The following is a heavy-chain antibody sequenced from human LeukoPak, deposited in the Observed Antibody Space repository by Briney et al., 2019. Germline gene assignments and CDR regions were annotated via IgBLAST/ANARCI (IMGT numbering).Heavy chain of an antibody. V-gene: IGHV3-72*01. CDR2: IRNKGQSYIT. CDR1: GFIFSDHY. Sequence: GGSLRLSCAASGFIFSDHYMDWVRQAPGKGLEWVARIRNKGQSYITEYAASVKGRFTISRDDSQNSLSLQMNSLKTDDTAVYYCTRDRYSYGPGAFDIWGQGTMVTVSS. D-gene: IGHD5-18*01. CDR3: TRDRYSYGPGAFDI. J-gene: IGHJ3*02.